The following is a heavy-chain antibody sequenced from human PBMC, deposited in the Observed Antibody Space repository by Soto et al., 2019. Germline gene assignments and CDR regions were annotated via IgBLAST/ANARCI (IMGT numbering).Heavy chain of an antibody. CDR2: MNSDGSII. CDR1: EFTFSSSW. D-gene: IGHD2-15*01. Sequence: EVPLVESGGGLVQPGGALRLSCVVSEFTFSSSWMHWVRQGPGKGLVWVSRMNSDGSIINYADSVKGRFTTSRDNAKNMLYLQMNSLSPEDTALYYCVTGWSEYWGQGTLVTVSS. J-gene: IGHJ4*02. V-gene: IGHV3-74*01. CDR3: VTGWSEY.